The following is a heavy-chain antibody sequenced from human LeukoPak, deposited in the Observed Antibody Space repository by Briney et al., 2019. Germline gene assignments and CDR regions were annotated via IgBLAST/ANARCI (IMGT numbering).Heavy chain of an antibody. V-gene: IGHV1-2*02. D-gene: IGHD2-15*01. CDR2: INPNSGGT. Sequence: GASVKVSCKASGYTFTGYYMHRVRQAPGQGLEWMGWINPNSGGTNYAQKFQGRVTMTRDTSISTAYMELSRLRSDDTAVYYCARVVVRVAGLDYWGQGTLVTVSS. J-gene: IGHJ4*02. CDR1: GYTFTGYY. CDR3: ARVVVRVAGLDY.